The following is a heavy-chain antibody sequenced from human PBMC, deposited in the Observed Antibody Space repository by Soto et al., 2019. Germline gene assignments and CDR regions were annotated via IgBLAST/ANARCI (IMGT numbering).Heavy chain of an antibody. J-gene: IGHJ4*02. CDR2: INAGNGNT. D-gene: IGHD3-22*01. V-gene: IGHV1-3*01. CDR3: ARDMGYDSSGYYAGFGY. Sequence: ASVKVSCKASGYTFTSYAMHWVRQAPGQRPEWMGWINAGNGNTKYSQKFQGRVTITRDTSASTAYMELSSLRSEDTAVYYCARDMGYDSSGYYAGFGYWGQGTLVTVSS. CDR1: GYTFTSYA.